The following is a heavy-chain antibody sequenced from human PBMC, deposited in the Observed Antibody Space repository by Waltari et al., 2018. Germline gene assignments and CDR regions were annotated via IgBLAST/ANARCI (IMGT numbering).Heavy chain of an antibody. D-gene: IGHD3-10*01. CDR1: GFTFSSYG. CDR3: AKVSGSIRDRRGSPPGDY. CDR2: ISYDGSNK. J-gene: IGHJ4*02. Sequence: QVHLVESGGGVVQPGRSLRLSCAASGFTFSSYGIHWVRQAPGKGREWVGLISYDGSNKYYADSVKGRFTISRDNSKNTLYLQMGSLRAEDTAVYYCAKVSGSIRDRRGSPPGDYWGQGTLVTVSS. V-gene: IGHV3-30*18.